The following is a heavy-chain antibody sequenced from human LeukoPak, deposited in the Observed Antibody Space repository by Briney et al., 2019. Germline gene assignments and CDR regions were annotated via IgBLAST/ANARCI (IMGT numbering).Heavy chain of an antibody. Sequence: GGSLRLSCAASGFTSSNYCMTWVRQAPGKGLEWVANIKPDGSKKTYVESVKGRFTVSRDNAKNSLYLQINSLRAEDTAVYYCAGPPQASSFDIWGQGTMVTVSS. J-gene: IGHJ3*02. D-gene: IGHD3-10*01. CDR2: IKPDGSKK. V-gene: IGHV3-7*01. CDR3: AGPPQASSFDI. CDR1: GFTSSNYC.